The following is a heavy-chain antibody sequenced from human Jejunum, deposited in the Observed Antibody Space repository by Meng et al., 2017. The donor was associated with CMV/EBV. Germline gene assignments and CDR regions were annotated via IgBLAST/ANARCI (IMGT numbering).Heavy chain of an antibody. J-gene: IGHJ4*02. Sequence: GFIVRSNYMSWVRQAPGKGLEWVATIYSSGYARYAGSVRGRFTISRDISKNTLDLQMNSLRAEDAAVYYCTRDLGWAYSSGWSDYWGQGTLVTVSS. V-gene: IGHV3-66*03. CDR2: IYSSGYA. CDR1: GFIVRSNY. D-gene: IGHD6-19*01. CDR3: TRDLGWAYSSGWSDY.